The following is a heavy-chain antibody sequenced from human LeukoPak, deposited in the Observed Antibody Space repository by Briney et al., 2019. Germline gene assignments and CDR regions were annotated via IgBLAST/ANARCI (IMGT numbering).Heavy chain of an antibody. V-gene: IGHV1-2*06. D-gene: IGHD6-19*01. CDR1: GYTFSGHY. CDR3: ARALPDDSSGWYGTFDY. Sequence: ASVKVSCKASGYTFSGHYLHWVRQAPGQGLEWMGRINPNTGVTQYTENFQGRVTMTGDTSISTAYMELSSLRSEDTAVYYCARALPDDSSGWYGTFDYWGQGTLVTVSS. J-gene: IGHJ4*02. CDR2: INPNTGVT.